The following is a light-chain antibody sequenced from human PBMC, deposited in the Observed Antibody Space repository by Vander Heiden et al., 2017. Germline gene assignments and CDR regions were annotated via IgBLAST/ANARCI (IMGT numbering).Light chain of an antibody. J-gene: IGLJ1*01. CDR2: GNS. V-gene: IGLV1-40*01. CDR3: QSYDSSLSGV. Sequence: QSVLTQPPSVSGAPGQRVTISCTGSSSNIGAGYDVHWYQQLLGTAPKLLIYGNSNRPSGVPDRFSGSKSGTSASLAITGLQAEDEADYYCQSYDSSLSGVFGTGTKVTVL. CDR1: SSNIGAGYD.